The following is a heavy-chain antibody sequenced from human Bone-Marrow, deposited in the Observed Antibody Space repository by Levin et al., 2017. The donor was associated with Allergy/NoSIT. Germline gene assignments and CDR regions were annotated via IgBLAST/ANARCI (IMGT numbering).Heavy chain of an antibody. J-gene: IGHJ4*02. CDR1: SDSLAKYW. V-gene: IGHV5-51*01. CDR3: ARGSDISGYYFDF. D-gene: IGHD3-22*01. Sequence: ASVKVSCKTSSDSLAKYWIGWVRQMPGKGLEWMGIIYPGDSDTRYNPSFQALITISADKSISTAYLQWSSLKTSDTATYYCARGSDISGYYFDFWGQGTLVTVSS. CDR2: IYPGDSDT.